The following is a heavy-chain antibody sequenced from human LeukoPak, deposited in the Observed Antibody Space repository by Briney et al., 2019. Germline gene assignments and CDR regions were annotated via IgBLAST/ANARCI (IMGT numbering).Heavy chain of an antibody. CDR3: ARSARYNWFDP. CDR1: GGTFSSYA. V-gene: IGHV1-69*05. CDR2: IIPIFGTA. J-gene: IGHJ5*02. D-gene: IGHD6-25*01. Sequence: AAVKVSCKASGGTFSSYAISWVRQAPGQGLEWMGGIIPIFGTANYAQKFQGRVTITTDESTSTAYMELSSLRSEDTAVYCCARSARYNWFDPWGQGTLVTVSS.